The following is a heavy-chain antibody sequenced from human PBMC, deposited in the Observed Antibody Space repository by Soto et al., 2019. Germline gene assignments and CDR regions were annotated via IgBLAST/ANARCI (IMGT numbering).Heavy chain of an antibody. V-gene: IGHV3-74*01. CDR3: ARDLGLGRIHDYGDPNPLDY. CDR1: GFTFSSYW. CDR2: INSDGSST. J-gene: IGHJ4*02. D-gene: IGHD4-17*01. Sequence: GGSLRLSCAASGFTFSSYWMHWVRQAPGKGLVWVSRINSDGSSTSYADSVKGRFTISRDNAKNTLYLQMNSLRAEDTAVYYCARDLGLGRIHDYGDPNPLDYWGQGTLVTVSS.